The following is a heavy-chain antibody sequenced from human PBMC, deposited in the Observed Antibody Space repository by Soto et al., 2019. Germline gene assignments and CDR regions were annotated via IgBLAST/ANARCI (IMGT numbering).Heavy chain of an antibody. J-gene: IGHJ6*02. D-gene: IGHD1-26*01. CDR2: IIPIFGTA. CDR1: GGTFSSYA. CDR3: ARVSGGSYSLYYYYGMDV. Sequence: QVPLVQSGAEVKKPGSSVKVSCKASGGTFSSYAISWVRQAPGQGLEWMGGIIPIFGTANYAQKFQGRVTITADESTSTAYMELSSLRSEDTAVYYCARVSGGSYSLYYYYGMDVWGQGTTVTVSS. V-gene: IGHV1-69*01.